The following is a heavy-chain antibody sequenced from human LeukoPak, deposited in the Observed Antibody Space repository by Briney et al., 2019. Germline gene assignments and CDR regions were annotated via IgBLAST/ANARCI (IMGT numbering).Heavy chain of an antibody. D-gene: IGHD3-3*01. CDR1: GGSINSCAYS. CDR3: ARGERYDFHFDY. J-gene: IGHJ4*02. V-gene: IGHV4-30-4*07. CDR2: ISYSGNT. Sequence: SQTLSLTCAVSGGSINSCAYSWSWIRQPPGKGLEWIGCISYSGNTYYNPSLKSRVTISVGTSKNQFSLKLSSVTAADTAVYYCARGERYDFHFDYWGQGTLVTVSS.